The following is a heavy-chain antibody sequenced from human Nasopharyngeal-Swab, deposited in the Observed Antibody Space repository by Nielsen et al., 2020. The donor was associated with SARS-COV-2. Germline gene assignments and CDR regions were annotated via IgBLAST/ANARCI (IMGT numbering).Heavy chain of an antibody. CDR3: AGWITMIRGATFDI. CDR2: IIPIFGTA. V-gene: IGHV1-69*13. D-gene: IGHD3-10*01. J-gene: IGHJ3*02. CDR1: AGTFSSYA. Sequence: SVKVSCKASAGTFSSYAVSWVRQAPGQGLEWMGGIIPIFGTANYAQKFQGRVTINADESTSTAFMELSSLRSEDTAVYYCAGWITMIRGATFDIWGQGTMVTVSS.